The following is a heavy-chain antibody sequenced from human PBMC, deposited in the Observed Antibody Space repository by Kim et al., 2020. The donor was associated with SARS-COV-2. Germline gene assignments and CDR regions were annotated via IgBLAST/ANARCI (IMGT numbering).Heavy chain of an antibody. Sequence: SQTLSLTCAVYGGSFSGYYWSWIRQPPGKGLEWIGEINHSGSTNYNPSLKSRVTISVDTSKNQFSLKLSSVTAADTAGYYCARGSTRDYYYYYGMDGWGQ. CDR3: ARGSTRDYYYYYGMDG. D-gene: IGHD2-2*01. V-gene: IGHV4-34*01. CDR2: INHSGST. CDR1: GGSFSGYY. J-gene: IGHJ6*01.